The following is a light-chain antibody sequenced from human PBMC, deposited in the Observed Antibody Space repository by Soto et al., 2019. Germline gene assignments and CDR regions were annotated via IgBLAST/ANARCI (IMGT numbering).Light chain of an antibody. CDR1: QSISPW. CDR3: QQYDSFLST. CDR2: KAS. V-gene: IGKV1-5*03. J-gene: IGKJ2*01. Sequence: DIQMTQSPSTLSASVGDRVTITCRASQSISPWLAWYQQKPGKAPKLLIYKASTLESGVPSRFSGSGYGTEFTLTISSLQPDDFATYYCQQYDSFLSTFGQGTKLEIK.